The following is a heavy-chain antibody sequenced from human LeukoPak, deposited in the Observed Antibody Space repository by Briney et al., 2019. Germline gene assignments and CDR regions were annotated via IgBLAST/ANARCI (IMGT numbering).Heavy chain of an antibody. CDR2: IFHSGRT. CDR1: GGSISNSNW. CDR3: ARSYGISYFDS. D-gene: IGHD1-26*01. J-gene: IGHJ4*02. V-gene: IGHV4-4*02. Sequence: PSETLSLTCAVSGGSISNSNWWSWVRQPPGKGPEWIGEIFHSGRTDCSPSLKSRVTISVDKSKNQFSLKLTSVTAADTAVYYCARSYGISYFDSWGQGALVTVSS.